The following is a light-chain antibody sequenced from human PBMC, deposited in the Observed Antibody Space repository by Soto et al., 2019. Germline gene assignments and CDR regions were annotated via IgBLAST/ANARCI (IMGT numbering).Light chain of an antibody. CDR1: QSITTW. CDR3: QHYKMYSPWT. Sequence: DIQMTQSPSTVSASVGDSVTITCRASQSITTWLAWYQQRPGKAPKLLIYDVSSLQSGVSSRFRGSGSGTEFTLTISSLQPDDFATYYCQHYKMYSPWTFGQGTKVEIK. J-gene: IGKJ1*01. V-gene: IGKV1-5*01. CDR2: DVS.